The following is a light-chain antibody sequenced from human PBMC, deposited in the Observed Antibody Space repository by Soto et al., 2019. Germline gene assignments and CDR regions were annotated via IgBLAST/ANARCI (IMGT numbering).Light chain of an antibody. J-gene: IGLJ2*01. CDR1: SSDVGGYNY. CDR2: EVS. CDR3: SSYAGSNHLV. Sequence: QSALTQPPSASGSPGQSVTISCTGTSSDVGGYNYVSWYQQHPGKAPKLMIYEVSKRPSGVPDRFSGSKSGNTASLTACGLEADDEADYYCSSYAGSNHLVFGGGTKLTVL. V-gene: IGLV2-8*01.